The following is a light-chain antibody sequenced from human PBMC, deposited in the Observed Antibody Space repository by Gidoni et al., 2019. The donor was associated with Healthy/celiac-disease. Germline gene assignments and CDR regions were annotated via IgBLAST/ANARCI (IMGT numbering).Light chain of an antibody. CDR2: KIS. CDR1: KSLVPSDGNTY. V-gene: IGKV2-24*01. CDR3: MQATQFPHT. Sequence: DIVMTQTPLSSPVTLEQPASISCRSSKSLVPSDGNTYLSWLQQRPGQPPRLLLYKISTRFSGVPDRFSGSGAGTDFTLKISRVEAEDVGVYYCMQATQFPHTFGQGTKLEIK. J-gene: IGKJ2*01.